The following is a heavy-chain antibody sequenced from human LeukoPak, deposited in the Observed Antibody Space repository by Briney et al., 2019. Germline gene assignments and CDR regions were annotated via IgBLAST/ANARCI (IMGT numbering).Heavy chain of an antibody. Sequence: GESLRLSCAASGFTFTTYWMTWVRQAPGKGLEWVANINQDGTEKYYVDSVKGRFTISRDNAKNSLYLQMNSLRAEDTAVYYCARQVRGSYYGSGSQPYFYYYMDVWGKGTTVTISS. J-gene: IGHJ6*03. V-gene: IGHV3-7*01. CDR1: GFTFTTYW. D-gene: IGHD3-10*01. CDR3: ARQVRGSYYGSGSQPYFYYYMDV. CDR2: INQDGTEK.